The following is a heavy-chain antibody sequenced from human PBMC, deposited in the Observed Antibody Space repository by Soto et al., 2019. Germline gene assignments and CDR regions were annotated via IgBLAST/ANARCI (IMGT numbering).Heavy chain of an antibody. J-gene: IGHJ4*02. CDR1: GYTFTSYG. CDR2: ISAYNGNT. D-gene: IGHD6-19*01. Sequence: QVQLVQSGAEVKKPGASVKVSCKASGYTFTSYGISWVRQAPGQGLEWMGWISAYNGNTNYARKLQGRDTRTTDTPTSTAYRELRSLRSDDTAVYYCARQIAVAGWWFDYWGQGTLVTVSA. V-gene: IGHV1-18*01. CDR3: ARQIAVAGWWFDY.